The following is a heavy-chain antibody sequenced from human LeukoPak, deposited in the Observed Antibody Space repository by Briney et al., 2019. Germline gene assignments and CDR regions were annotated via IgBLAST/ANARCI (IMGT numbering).Heavy chain of an antibody. CDR2: ISHGGST. CDR1: GGSLSTYD. CDR3: ARGPSAAYGAWFGP. Sequence: SETLSLTCAVYGGSLSTYDWSWIRQPPGKGLEWIGKISHGGSTNYNPSLKSRVTISVETSKNQVSLKLSPVTAADTAVYYCARGPSAAYGAWFGPWGQGNLVTVPS. V-gene: IGHV4-34*01. D-gene: IGHD2-21*01. J-gene: IGHJ5*02.